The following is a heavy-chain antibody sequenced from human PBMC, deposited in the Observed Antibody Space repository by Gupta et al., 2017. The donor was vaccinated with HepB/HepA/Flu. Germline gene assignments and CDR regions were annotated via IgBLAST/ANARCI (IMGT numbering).Heavy chain of an antibody. CDR1: GFTFSDHW. V-gene: IGHV3-74*03. J-gene: IGHJ4*02. CDR3: ARGHRDIGDY. D-gene: IGHD3-9*01. CDR2: INRDGSFI. Sequence: EVQLVESGGGLVQPGGSLRLSCAASGFTFSDHWMHWVRQIPGKGLVWVSRINRDGSFITYADSVKGRFTISRDNARNTLYLQMNSLRADDTAVYYCARGHRDIGDYWGQGTRVTVSS.